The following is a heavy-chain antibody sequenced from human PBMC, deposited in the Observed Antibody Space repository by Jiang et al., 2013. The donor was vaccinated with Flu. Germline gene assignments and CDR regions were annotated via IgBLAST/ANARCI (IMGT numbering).Heavy chain of an antibody. CDR1: GYTFTSYT. CDR2: INAGNGNT. CDR3: ARGSVDLDY. J-gene: IGHJ4*02. Sequence: SGAEVKKPGASVKVSCKASGYTFTSYTMHWVRQAPGQRLEWMGWINAGNGNTKYSQKFQGRVTLTRDTSATTAYMELRGLKSEDTSVYYCARGSVDLDYWGQGTLVTVSS. D-gene: IGHD5-12*01. V-gene: IGHV1-3*01.